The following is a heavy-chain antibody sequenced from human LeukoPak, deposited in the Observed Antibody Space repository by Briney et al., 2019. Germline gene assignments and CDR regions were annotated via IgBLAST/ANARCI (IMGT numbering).Heavy chain of an antibody. CDR1: GFTFSSYD. V-gene: IGHV3-23*01. Sequence: PGGSLRLSCAASGFTFSSYDMSWVRQAPGKGLEWVSAITGNGGTTYYADSVKGRFTISRDNSKNTLYLQMNSLRAEDTAVYYCATIYDIWTGYYFDYWGQGTLVTVSS. CDR3: ATIYDIWTGYYFDY. J-gene: IGHJ4*02. D-gene: IGHD3-9*01. CDR2: ITGNGGTT.